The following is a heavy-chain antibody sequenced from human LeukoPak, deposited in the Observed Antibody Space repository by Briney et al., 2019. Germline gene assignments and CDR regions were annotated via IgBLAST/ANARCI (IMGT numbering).Heavy chain of an antibody. J-gene: IGHJ6*03. D-gene: IGHD3-3*01. CDR2: IIPIFGTA. CDR3: AAPRVEFTIFGVVTSDYYYYYMDV. Sequence: ASVKVSCKASGGTFSSYAISWVRQAPGQGLEWMGGIIPIFGTANYAQKFQGRVTITTDESTSTAYMELSSLRSENTAVYYCAAPRVEFTIFGVVTSDYYYYYMDVWGKGTTVTVSS. V-gene: IGHV1-69*05. CDR1: GGTFSSYA.